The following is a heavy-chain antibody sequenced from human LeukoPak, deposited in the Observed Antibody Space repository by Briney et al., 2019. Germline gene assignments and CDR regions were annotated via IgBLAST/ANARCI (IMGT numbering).Heavy chain of an antibody. CDR2: INPSGGST. Sequence: GASVKVSCKASRYTFTSYYMHWVRQAPGQGLEWMGIINPSGGSTSYAQKFQGRVTMTRDTSTSTVYMELSSLRSEDTAVYYCARPDSSGYYYGAFDYWGQGTLVTVSS. J-gene: IGHJ4*02. CDR3: ARPDSSGYYYGAFDY. V-gene: IGHV1-46*01. CDR1: RYTFTSYY. D-gene: IGHD3-22*01.